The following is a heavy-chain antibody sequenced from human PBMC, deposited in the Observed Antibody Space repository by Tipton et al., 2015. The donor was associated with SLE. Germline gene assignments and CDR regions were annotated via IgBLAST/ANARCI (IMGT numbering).Heavy chain of an antibody. CDR2: INHSGST. J-gene: IGHJ4*02. D-gene: IGHD6-19*01. V-gene: IGHV4-34*01. CDR1: GFTFSSYE. Sequence: LRLSCAASGFTFSSYEMNWVRQAPGKGLEWIGEINHSGSTNYNPSLKSRVTISVDTSKNQFSLKLSSVTAADTAVYYCARDHSSGWFGEGYLDYWGQGTLVTVSS. CDR3: ARDHSSGWFGEGYLDY.